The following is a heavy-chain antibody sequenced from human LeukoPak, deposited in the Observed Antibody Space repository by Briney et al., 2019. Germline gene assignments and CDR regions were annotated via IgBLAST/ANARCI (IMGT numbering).Heavy chain of an antibody. CDR3: ARGAGIYDYVWGSYRYPTIYYFDY. Sequence: SETLSLTCAVYGGSFSGYYWSWIRQPPGKGLEWIGEINHSGSTNYNPSLKSRVTISVDTSKNQFSLKLSSVTAADTAVYYRARGAGIYDYVWGSYRYPTIYYFDYWGQGTLVTVSS. D-gene: IGHD3-16*02. V-gene: IGHV4-34*01. J-gene: IGHJ4*02. CDR2: INHSGST. CDR1: GGSFSGYY.